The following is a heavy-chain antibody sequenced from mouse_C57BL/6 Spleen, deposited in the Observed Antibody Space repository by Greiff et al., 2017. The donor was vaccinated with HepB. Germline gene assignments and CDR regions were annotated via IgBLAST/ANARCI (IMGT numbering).Heavy chain of an antibody. J-gene: IGHJ1*03. Sequence: DVQLQESGGGLVQPGGSLKLSCAASGFTFSDYYMYWVRQTPEKRLEWVAYISNGGGSTYYPDTVKGRFTISRDNAKNTLYLQMSRLKSEDTAMYYCARHGYYGSSWYFDVWGTGTTVTVSS. CDR1: GFTFSDYY. CDR3: ARHGYYGSSWYFDV. V-gene: IGHV5-12*01. CDR2: ISNGGGST. D-gene: IGHD1-1*01.